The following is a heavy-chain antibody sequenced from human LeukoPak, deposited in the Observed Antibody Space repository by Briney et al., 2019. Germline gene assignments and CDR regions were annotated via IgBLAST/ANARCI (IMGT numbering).Heavy chain of an antibody. CDR1: GFTFSSYS. CDR3: ARTRPVPAAAGTYSWFDP. J-gene: IGHJ5*02. D-gene: IGHD6-13*01. Sequence: GGSLRLSCAASGFTFSSYSMNWVRQAPGKGLEWVSYISSSSSTIYYADSVKGRFTISRDNAKNSLYLQMNSLRAENTAVYYCARTRPVPAAAGTYSWFDPLGQGTLVTVSS. CDR2: ISSSSSTI. V-gene: IGHV3-48*01.